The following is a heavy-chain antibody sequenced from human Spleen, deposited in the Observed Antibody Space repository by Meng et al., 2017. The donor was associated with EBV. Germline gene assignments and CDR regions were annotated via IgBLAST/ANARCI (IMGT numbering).Heavy chain of an antibody. CDR2: ISAGFGNT. CDR3: ALWFREHFDY. CDR1: GFTFGDSA. V-gene: IGHV3-23*04. J-gene: IGHJ4*02. Sequence: LQVVGLGGGWGHPWVFLIISWASSGFTFGDSAMSWVRQAPGKGLEWVSTISAGFGNTHYADSVKGRFTISRDNSKNTLYLQMNNLRADDTAVYYCALWFREHFDYWGQGTLVTVSS. D-gene: IGHD3-10*01.